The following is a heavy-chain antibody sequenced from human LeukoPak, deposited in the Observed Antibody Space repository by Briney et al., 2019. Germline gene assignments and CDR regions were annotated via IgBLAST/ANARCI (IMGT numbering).Heavy chain of an antibody. J-gene: IGHJ3*02. CDR1: GFTFSSYS. D-gene: IGHD2-21*02. Sequence: GGSLRLSCAASGFTFSSYSMNWVRQAPGKGLEWVSSISSSSSYIYYADSVKGRFTISRDNAKNSLYLQMNSLRAEDTAVYYCARELAYCGGDCPSSFPLIAFDIWGQGTMVTVSS. CDR3: ARELAYCGGDCPSSFPLIAFDI. CDR2: ISSSSSYI. V-gene: IGHV3-21*01.